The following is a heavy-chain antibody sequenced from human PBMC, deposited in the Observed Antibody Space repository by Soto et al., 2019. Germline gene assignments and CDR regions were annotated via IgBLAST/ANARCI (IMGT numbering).Heavy chain of an antibody. Sequence: AGGSLRLSCAASGFTFSSYAMSWVRQAPGKGLEWVSAISGSGGSTYYADSVKGRFTISRDNSKNTLYLQMNSLRAEVTAVYYCAKGLLEWFNPGLYYFDYWGQGTLVTVPQ. CDR1: GFTFSSYA. CDR2: ISGSGGST. CDR3: AKGLLEWFNPGLYYFDY. D-gene: IGHD3-3*01. V-gene: IGHV3-23*01. J-gene: IGHJ4*02.